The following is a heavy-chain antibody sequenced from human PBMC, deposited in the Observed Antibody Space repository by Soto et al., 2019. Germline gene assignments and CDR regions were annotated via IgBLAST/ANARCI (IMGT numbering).Heavy chain of an antibody. J-gene: IGHJ6*02. Sequence: EVQLVESGGALVQPGGSLRLSCAASGFTFSSYWMHWVRQAPGKGLMWVSRINSDGSSINYADFVKGRLIISRDNAKNTLYLQMNSLRAEVTAVYYCARNSPGVYALWVDVWGQGTTVTVSS. D-gene: IGHD2-8*01. CDR2: INSDGSSI. V-gene: IGHV3-74*01. CDR1: GFTFSSYW. CDR3: ARNSPGVYALWVDV.